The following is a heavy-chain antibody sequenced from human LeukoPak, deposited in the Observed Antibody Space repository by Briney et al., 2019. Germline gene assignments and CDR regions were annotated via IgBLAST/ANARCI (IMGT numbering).Heavy chain of an antibody. CDR3: SKGTYYYDSSGEDAFDI. D-gene: IGHD3-22*01. V-gene: IGHV3-30*18. J-gene: IGHJ3*02. CDR2: ISYDGSNK. CDR1: GFIFSSYG. Sequence: GGSLRLSCAASGFIFSSYGMHWVRQAPGKGLEWVAVISYDGSNKYYADSVKGRFTISRDNSKNTLYLQMNSLRAEDTAVYYCSKGTYYYDSSGEDAFDIWGQGTMVTVSS.